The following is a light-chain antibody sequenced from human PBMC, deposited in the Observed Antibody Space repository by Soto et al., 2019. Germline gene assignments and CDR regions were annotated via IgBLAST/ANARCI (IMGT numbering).Light chain of an antibody. J-gene: IGKJ4*01. CDR3: QQSYSTPRT. CDR2: GAS. CDR1: QSISNY. Sequence: DIQMTQSPSSLSASVGDRVTITCRASQSISNYLNWYQQKPGIAPKLLIYGASSLQSGVPSRVSGSGYGTDFTLTFSSLQPEDFATYYSQQSYSTPRTFGGGTKVEIK. V-gene: IGKV1-39*01.